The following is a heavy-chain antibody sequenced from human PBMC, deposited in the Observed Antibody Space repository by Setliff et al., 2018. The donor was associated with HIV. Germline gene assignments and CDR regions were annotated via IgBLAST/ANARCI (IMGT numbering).Heavy chain of an antibody. J-gene: IGHJ4*02. V-gene: IGHV1-69*13. Sequence: ASVKVSCKASGGTFSGYALTWVRQAPGQGLEWMGGIIPIFGTANYAQKFQGRLTITADASTRTAYMELSSLRSEDTAVYYCARGIDGSYLKFFDNWGQGTLVTVSS. CDR3: ARGIDGSYLKFFDN. D-gene: IGHD1-26*01. CDR2: IIPIFGTA. CDR1: GGTFSGYA.